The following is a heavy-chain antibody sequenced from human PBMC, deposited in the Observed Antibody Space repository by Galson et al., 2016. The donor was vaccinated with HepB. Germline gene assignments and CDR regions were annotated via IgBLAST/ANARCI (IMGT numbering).Heavy chain of an antibody. D-gene: IGHD6-13*01. J-gene: IGHJ4*02. V-gene: IGHV3-7*01. Sequence: SLRLSCAASGFTFSSNWMGWVRQSPGKGLEWVGNIKPDGSGKYYADSVKGRFTISRDNAKKSLYLQMNSLRAEDTAVYYCARVGIGSSWYFDYWGQGTLVTVSS. CDR3: ARVGIGSSWYFDY. CDR2: IKPDGSGK. CDR1: GFTFSSNW.